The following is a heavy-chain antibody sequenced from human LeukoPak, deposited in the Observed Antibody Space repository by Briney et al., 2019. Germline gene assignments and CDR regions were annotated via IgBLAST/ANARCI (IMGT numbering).Heavy chain of an antibody. CDR3: AREYSSSWYDAFGI. CDR1: GFTVSSNY. D-gene: IGHD6-13*01. CDR2: IYSGGST. V-gene: IGHV3-53*01. J-gene: IGHJ3*02. Sequence: GGSLRLSCAASGFTVSSNYMSWVRQAPGKGLEWVSVIYSGGSTYYADSVKGRFTISRDNSKNTLYLQMNSLRAEDTAVYYCAREYSSSWYDAFGIWGQGTMVTVSS.